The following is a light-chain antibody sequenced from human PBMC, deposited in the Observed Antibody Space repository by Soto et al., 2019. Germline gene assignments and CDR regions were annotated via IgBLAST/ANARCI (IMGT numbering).Light chain of an antibody. CDR2: AAS. J-gene: IGKJ5*01. Sequence: DIQMTQSPSSLSASIGDRITITCRTSQSISSNLDWFQQKPGQAPKLRNYAASSLQSGVPSRFSGSGSGTDFTLTISSLQPEDFATYYCQQSYSNSITFGQGTRLEIK. CDR1: QSISSN. V-gene: IGKV1-39*01. CDR3: QQSYSNSIT.